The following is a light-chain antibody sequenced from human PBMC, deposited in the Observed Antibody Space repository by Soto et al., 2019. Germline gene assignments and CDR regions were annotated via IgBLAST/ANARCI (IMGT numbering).Light chain of an antibody. Sequence: SQSPATLSVSPGERATLSCRASQSVSSNYLAWYQEKPGQAPRPLIYGASSRAPGIPDRFSGGGSGTDFTHTISRLEPEDFAVYYCQQYGSSPWTFGQGTKV. CDR2: GAS. V-gene: IGKV3-20*01. CDR3: QQYGSSPWT. CDR1: QSVSSNY. J-gene: IGKJ1*01.